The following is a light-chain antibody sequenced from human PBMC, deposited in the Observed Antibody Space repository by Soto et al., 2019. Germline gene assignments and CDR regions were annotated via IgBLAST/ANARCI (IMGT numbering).Light chain of an antibody. V-gene: IGLV1-44*01. CDR2: SNN. CDR1: SSNIGSNT. Sequence: QSVLTQPPSASGTPGQRVTISCSGSSSNIGSNTVNWYQQLPGTAPKPLIYSNNQRPSGVPDRFSGYKPGTSAPLAISGRQSEDEADYYCAALDDRLNGVVFGGGITLTVL. J-gene: IGLJ2*01. CDR3: AALDDRLNGVV.